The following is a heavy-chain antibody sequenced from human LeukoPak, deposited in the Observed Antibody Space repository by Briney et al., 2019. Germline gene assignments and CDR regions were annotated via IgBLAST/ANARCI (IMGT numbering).Heavy chain of an antibody. D-gene: IGHD6-13*01. CDR3: ARVGSIAAAGTPDY. CDR1: GFIFSDYY. V-gene: IGHV3-11*06. Sequence: GGSLRLSCAASGFIFSDYYMTWNRQAPGKGLEWLSYISGSGSDTNYADSVKGRFTTSRDNAKNSLYLQMSSLRAEDTAVYYCARVGSIAAAGTPDYWGQGTLVTVSS. CDR2: ISGSGSDT. J-gene: IGHJ4*02.